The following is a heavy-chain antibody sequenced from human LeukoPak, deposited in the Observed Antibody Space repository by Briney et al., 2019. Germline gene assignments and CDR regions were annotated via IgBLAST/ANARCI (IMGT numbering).Heavy chain of an antibody. CDR1: GGSFSGYY. CDR2: ISYSGNT. V-gene: IGHV4-59*01. Sequence: ETLSLTCAVYGGSFSGYYWSWVRQSPGKGLEWIGYISYSGNTNYNPSLKSRVTISVDTSKNQFSLKLSSVTAADTAVYYCARGRTYRSSSWFDPWGQGTLVTVSS. CDR3: ARGRTYRSSSWFDP. J-gene: IGHJ5*02. D-gene: IGHD6-6*01.